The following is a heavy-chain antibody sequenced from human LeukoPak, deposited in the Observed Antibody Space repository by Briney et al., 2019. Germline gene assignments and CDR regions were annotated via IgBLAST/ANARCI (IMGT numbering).Heavy chain of an antibody. CDR2: ITTSGSNT. D-gene: IGHD3-10*01. CDR3: AREGASGSGSFAFDI. Sequence: GGSLRLSCAASGFTFSRYEMHWVRQGPGKELEWISYITTSGSNTIYADSVRGRFTISRDNAKNSLYLQMNSRRADDTAVYYCAREGASGSGSFAFDIWGQGTMVTVSA. V-gene: IGHV3-48*03. CDR1: GFTFSRYE. J-gene: IGHJ3*02.